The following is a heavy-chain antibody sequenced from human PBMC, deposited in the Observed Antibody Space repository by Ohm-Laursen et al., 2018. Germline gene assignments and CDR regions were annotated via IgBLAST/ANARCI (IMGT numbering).Heavy chain of an antibody. CDR3: AKTRYFSRGSCDFDY. V-gene: IGHV3-23*01. CDR2: LSGSGHDT. J-gene: IGHJ4*02. D-gene: IGHD2-15*01. CDR1: GFTFSTYA. Sequence: SLRLSCAAFGFTFSTYAMNWVRQAPEKGLEWVSGLSGSGHDTYYTDSVKGRFTISRDNSKNTLYLQMNGLKAEDTAVYYCAKTRYFSRGSCDFDYWGQGTLVTVSS.